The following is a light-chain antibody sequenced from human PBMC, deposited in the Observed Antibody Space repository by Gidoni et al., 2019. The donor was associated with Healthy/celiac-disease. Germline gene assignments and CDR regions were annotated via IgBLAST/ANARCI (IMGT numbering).Light chain of an antibody. V-gene: IGLV3-21*02. Sequence: SYVLTQPPSLSVAPAQTARITCGGNNIGSKSVHWYQQKPGQAPVLVFYDDSDRPSGIPERFSGSNSGNTATLTISRVEAGDEADYYCQVWDSSSDHPGVFGGGTKLTVL. CDR3: QVWDSSSDHPGV. CDR1: NIGSKS. J-gene: IGLJ2*01. CDR2: DDS.